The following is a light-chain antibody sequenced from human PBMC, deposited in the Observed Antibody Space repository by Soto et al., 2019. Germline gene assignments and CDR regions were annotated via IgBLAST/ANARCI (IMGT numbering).Light chain of an antibody. J-gene: IGKJ3*01. CDR3: QQYGSSLFP. CDR1: QSVSSSY. Sequence: EIVLTQSPGTLSLSPGERATLSCRASQSVSSSYLAWYQQKPGQAPRLLIYGASSRATGIPDRFSGSGSGTDFTITISRLEPEDFAVYYCQQYGSSLFPFGPGTKVDIK. V-gene: IGKV3-20*01. CDR2: GAS.